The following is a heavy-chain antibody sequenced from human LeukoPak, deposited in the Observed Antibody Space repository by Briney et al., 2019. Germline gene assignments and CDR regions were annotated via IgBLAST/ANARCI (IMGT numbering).Heavy chain of an antibody. CDR3: ARDRHRRHYYDSSLHPPLDY. J-gene: IGHJ4*02. Sequence: SVKVSCKPSGATFSNHAINWVRQAPGQGLEWMGGIIPMFGTAKYAQKFQGRVTITADESTRTVYMELRSLTSDDTAVYYCARDRHRRHYYDSSLHPPLDYWGQGTLVTVSS. CDR1: GATFSNHA. D-gene: IGHD3-22*01. CDR2: IIPMFGTA. V-gene: IGHV1-69*13.